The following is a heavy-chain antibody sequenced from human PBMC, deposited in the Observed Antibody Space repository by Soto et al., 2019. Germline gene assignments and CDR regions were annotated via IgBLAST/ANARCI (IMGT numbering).Heavy chain of an antibody. V-gene: IGHV4-4*02. D-gene: IGHD3-10*01. CDR3: ARLIDGSGSHDY. CDR1: GGSISSSNW. Sequence: SETLSLTCAVSGGSISSSNWWSWVRQPPGKGLEWIGEIYHSGSTNYNPPLKSRVTISVDKSKNQFSLKLSSVTAADTAVYYCARLIDGSGSHDYWGQGTLVTVSS. J-gene: IGHJ4*02. CDR2: IYHSGST.